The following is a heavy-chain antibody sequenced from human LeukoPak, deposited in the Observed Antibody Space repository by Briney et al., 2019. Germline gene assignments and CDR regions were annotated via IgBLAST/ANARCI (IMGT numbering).Heavy chain of an antibody. V-gene: IGHV3-30*04. CDR2: ISYGESNK. CDR1: GFTFSSYP. Sequence: GGSLRLSCAASGFTFSSYPMHWVRQAPGKGLEWVAVISYGESNKYYADSVKGRFTVSRDNSKNTLYLQMNSLRAEDTAVYYCARVRDSSNWYVFDIWGQGTMVTVSS. J-gene: IGHJ3*02. D-gene: IGHD6-13*01. CDR3: ARVRDSSNWYVFDI.